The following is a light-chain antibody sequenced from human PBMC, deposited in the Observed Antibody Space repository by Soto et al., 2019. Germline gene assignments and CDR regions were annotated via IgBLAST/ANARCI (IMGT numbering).Light chain of an antibody. J-gene: IGKJ4*01. CDR3: QQSYSRIS. V-gene: IGKV1-39*01. CDR1: QSIASY. Sequence: DIQMTQSPSSLSASVGDRVTITCRASQSIASYLNWYQQRPGEAPNLLIYTASNLQTGVPSRFSGSGSGADFTLTISGLQSEVFATYYCQQSYSRISFGGVTNVEIK. CDR2: TAS.